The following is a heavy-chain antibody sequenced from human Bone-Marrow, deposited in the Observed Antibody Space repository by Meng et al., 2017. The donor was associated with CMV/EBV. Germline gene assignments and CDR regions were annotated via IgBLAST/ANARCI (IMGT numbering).Heavy chain of an antibody. CDR2: ISGSGGST. CDR3: ARGSAFDI. J-gene: IGHJ3*02. CDR1: GFPFSSYA. V-gene: IGHV3-23*01. Sequence: GESLKITCAASGFPFSSYAVSWVRQAPGKGLEWVSAISGSGGSTYYADSVKGRFTISRDNSKNTLYLQMNSLRAEDTAVYYCARGSAFDIWGQGTMVTVSS. D-gene: IGHD3-16*01.